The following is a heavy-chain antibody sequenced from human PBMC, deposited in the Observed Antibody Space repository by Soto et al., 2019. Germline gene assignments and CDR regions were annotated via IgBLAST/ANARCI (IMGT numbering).Heavy chain of an antibody. Sequence: GESLKISCKGSGYSFTSYWIGWVRQMPGKGLEWMGIIYPGDSDTRYSPSFQGQVTISADKSISTAYLQWGSLKASDTAMYYGARHLGSLRPDRNEKAYYYDSSGYFGYWGQGTLVTVSS. CDR2: IYPGDSDT. D-gene: IGHD3-22*01. J-gene: IGHJ4*02. V-gene: IGHV5-51*01. CDR3: ARHLGSLRPDRNEKAYYYDSSGYFGY. CDR1: GYSFTSYW.